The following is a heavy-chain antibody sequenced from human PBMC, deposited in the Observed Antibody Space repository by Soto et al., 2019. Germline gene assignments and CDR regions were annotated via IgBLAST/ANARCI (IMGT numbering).Heavy chain of an antibody. V-gene: IGHV1-69*13. Sequence: GASVKVSCKASGGTFSSYAISWVRQAPGQGLEWMGGIIPIFGTANYAQKFQGRVTITADESTSTAYMELSSLRSEDTAVCYCARGSLRVVIDFDYWGQGTLVTVSS. D-gene: IGHD3-22*01. CDR2: IIPIFGTA. CDR1: GGTFSSYA. J-gene: IGHJ4*02. CDR3: ARGSLRVVIDFDY.